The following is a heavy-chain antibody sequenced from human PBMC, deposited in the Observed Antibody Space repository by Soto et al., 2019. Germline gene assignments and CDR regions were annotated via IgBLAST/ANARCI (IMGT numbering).Heavy chain of an antibody. CDR2: IIPLFGTT. Sequence: QVQLVQSGAEVKKPGSSVKVSCKAFGATFSSYAISWVRQAPGQGLEWMGGIIPLFGTTNYAQKFQGRVTITADESTSTAYMELSSLRSEDTAVYYCASGGSSSWYHPADYWGQGTLVTVSS. CDR1: GATFSSYA. V-gene: IGHV1-69*01. D-gene: IGHD6-13*01. J-gene: IGHJ4*02. CDR3: ASGGSSSWYHPADY.